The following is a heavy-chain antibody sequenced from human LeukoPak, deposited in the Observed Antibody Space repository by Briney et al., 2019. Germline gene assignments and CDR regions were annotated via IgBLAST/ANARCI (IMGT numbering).Heavy chain of an antibody. D-gene: IGHD6-19*01. V-gene: IGHV4-39*07. J-gene: IGHJ4*02. Sequence: SETLSLTCSVSGGSISSSSYNWGWIRQPPGKGLEWIGSIYYSGSTYYNPSLKSRVTMSVDTSKNQFSLKLSSVTAADTAVYYCARNIAVGRLSFDYWGQGTLVTVSS. CDR1: GGSISSSSYN. CDR3: ARNIAVGRLSFDY. CDR2: IYYSGST.